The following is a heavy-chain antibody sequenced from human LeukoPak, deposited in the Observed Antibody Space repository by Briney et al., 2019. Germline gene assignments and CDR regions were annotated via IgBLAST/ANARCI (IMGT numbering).Heavy chain of an antibody. J-gene: IGHJ6*02. CDR2: ISAYNGNT. CDR1: GYTFTSYG. CDR3: ATDEYCSSTSCPHYYYGMDV. V-gene: IGHV1-18*01. Sequence: ASVKVSCKASGYTFTSYGISWVRQAPGQGLEWMGWISAYNGNTNYAQKLQGRVTMTTDTSTSTAYMELRSLRSDDTAVYYCATDEYCSSTSCPHYYYGMDVWGQGTTVTVSS. D-gene: IGHD2-2*01.